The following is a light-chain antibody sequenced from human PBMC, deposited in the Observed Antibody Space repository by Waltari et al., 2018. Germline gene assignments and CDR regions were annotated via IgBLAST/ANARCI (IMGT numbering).Light chain of an antibody. Sequence: DIQMTQSPSSLSASVGDRVTITCQASQDISTYLNWYQQKPGKAPKLLIYDVSNLEKGVPSRFSGGGSETDSSFTISSLQSEDIATYYCQQYEDVPYTFGQGTKLMIK. CDR3: QQYEDVPYT. J-gene: IGKJ2*01. CDR2: DVS. V-gene: IGKV1-33*01. CDR1: QDISTY.